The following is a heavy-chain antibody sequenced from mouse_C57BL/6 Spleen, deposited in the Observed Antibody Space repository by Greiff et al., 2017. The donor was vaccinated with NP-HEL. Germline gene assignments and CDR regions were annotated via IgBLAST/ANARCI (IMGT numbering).Heavy chain of an antibody. V-gene: IGHV1-7*01. J-gene: IGHJ3*01. CDR2: IYPSSGYT. Sequence: QVQLKESGAELAKPGASVKLSCKASGYTFTSYWMHWVKQRPGQGLEWIGYIYPSSGYTKYNQKFKDKATLTADKSSSTAYMQLSSLTYEDAAVYYCVKGEAWFAYWGQGTLVTVSA. CDR3: VKGEAWFAY. CDR1: GYTFTSYW.